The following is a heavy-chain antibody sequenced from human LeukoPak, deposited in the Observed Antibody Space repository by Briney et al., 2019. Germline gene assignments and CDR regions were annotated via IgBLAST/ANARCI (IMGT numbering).Heavy chain of an antibody. J-gene: IGHJ3*02. Sequence: SGPTLVNPTQTLTLTCTFSGFSLSTSGVGVGWIRQPPGKALEWLALIYWDDDKRYSPSLKSRLTITKDTSKNQVVLTMTNVDPVDTATYYCALVLRYFDEGAFDIWGQGTMVTVSS. CDR2: IYWDDDK. CDR3: ALVLRYFDEGAFDI. CDR1: GFSLSTSGVG. D-gene: IGHD3-9*01. V-gene: IGHV2-5*02.